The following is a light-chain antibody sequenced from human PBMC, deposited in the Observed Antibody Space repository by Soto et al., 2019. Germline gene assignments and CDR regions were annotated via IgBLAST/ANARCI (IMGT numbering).Light chain of an antibody. V-gene: IGLV1-47*01. CDR3: AAWDDSLNGYV. CDR1: TSNIGSNY. J-gene: IGLJ1*01. Sequence: QSVLTQPPSASGTPGQRVTISCSGSTSNIGSNYVYWYQQLPGTAPKLLIYRNDQRPSGVPDRFSGSKSGTSASLAISGLRSEDEADYHCAAWDDSLNGYVFGTGTKVTVL. CDR2: RND.